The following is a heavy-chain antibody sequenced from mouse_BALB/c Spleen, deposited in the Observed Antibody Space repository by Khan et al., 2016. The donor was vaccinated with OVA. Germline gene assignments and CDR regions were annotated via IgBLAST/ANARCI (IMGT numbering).Heavy chain of an antibody. V-gene: IGHV2-6-4*01. J-gene: IGHJ4*01. D-gene: IGHD2-14*01. Sequence: QVHLKESGPGLVAPSQSLSITCTVSGFSLSRYNIHWVRQPPGKGLEWLGMIWAGGGTDYNSTLKSRLNISKDNSKSQVFLKMNSLQTDDTAMYYCARAYYRYDGYYAMDFWGQGTSVTVSS. CDR3: ARAYYRYDGYYAMDF. CDR2: IWAGGGT. CDR1: GFSLSRYN.